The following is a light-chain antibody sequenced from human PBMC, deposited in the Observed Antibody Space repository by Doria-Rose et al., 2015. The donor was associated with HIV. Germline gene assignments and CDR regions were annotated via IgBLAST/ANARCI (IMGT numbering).Light chain of an antibody. Sequence: TQSPSTLSASVGDRVSITCRASQTISGWLAWYQQKPGKAPKLLIYKASTLGNGVPSRFSCSGSGTEFTLTISSLQPDDLATYYCQQYNSYSPSTFGQGTKVEIK. V-gene: IGKV1-5*03. CDR3: QQYNSYSPST. CDR2: KAS. J-gene: IGKJ1*01. CDR1: QTISGW.